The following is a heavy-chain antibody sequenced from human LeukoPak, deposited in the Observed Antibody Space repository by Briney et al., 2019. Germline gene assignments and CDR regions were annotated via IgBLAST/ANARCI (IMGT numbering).Heavy chain of an antibody. CDR1: GDSINTSSYY. V-gene: IGHV4-39*01. CDR3: ARIGRGYDFWSGDYYYYYMDV. CDR2: TSYSGST. J-gene: IGHJ6*03. D-gene: IGHD3-3*01. Sequence: SETLSLTCTVSGDSINTSSYYWGWIRRAPGKGLEWIGSTSYSGSTYYNPSLKSRVTISVDTSKNQFSLRLSSVTATDTAVYYCARIGRGYDFWSGDYYYYYMDVWGKGTTVTVSS.